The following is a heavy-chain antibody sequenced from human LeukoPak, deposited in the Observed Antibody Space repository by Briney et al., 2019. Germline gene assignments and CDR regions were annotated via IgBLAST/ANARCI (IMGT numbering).Heavy chain of an antibody. D-gene: IGHD3-10*01. J-gene: IGHJ4*02. CDR2: VSSNEGT. Sequence: PSETLSLTCAVSGGSISSGGYYWGWIRQPPGKGLEWIGYVSSNEGTNSNPSLESRVTILVDTSKNQFSLKLSSVTAADTAVYYCARVRSYYGSVTGKSYYFDYWGQGTLVTVSS. CDR1: GGSISSGGYY. V-gene: IGHV4-61*08. CDR3: ARVRSYYGSVTGKSYYFDY.